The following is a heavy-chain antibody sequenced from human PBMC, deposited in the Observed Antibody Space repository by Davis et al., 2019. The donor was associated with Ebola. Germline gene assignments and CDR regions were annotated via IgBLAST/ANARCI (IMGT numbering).Heavy chain of an antibody. V-gene: IGHV1-69*04. CDR1: GGTFSSNA. D-gene: IGHD5-18*01. J-gene: IGHJ4*02. CDR2: VILIVGIG. Sequence: SVKVSCKASGGTFSSNAFSWVRQAPAQGLEWMGRVILIVGIGNDAKKVQRRVTITADKSTSTVYMELSSLRSEDTAVYYCARGILAEGLDSWGQGTLVTVSS. CDR3: ARGILAEGLDS.